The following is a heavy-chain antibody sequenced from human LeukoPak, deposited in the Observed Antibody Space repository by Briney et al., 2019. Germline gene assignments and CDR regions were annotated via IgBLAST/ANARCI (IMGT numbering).Heavy chain of an antibody. CDR3: ARDKGTIWNSRNDPLDM. CDR2: ISYDGSNA. CDR1: GFTSSSYI. V-gene: IGHV3-30*10. J-gene: IGHJ3*02. D-gene: IGHD1-7*01. Sequence: GGSLRLSCTVSGFTSSSYIMHWVRQAPGKGLEWVAVISYDGSNAYYTDSVKGRFTISRDNSENTLFLQMNNLGGEDTAVYYCARDKGTIWNSRNDPLDMWGQGTMVTVSP.